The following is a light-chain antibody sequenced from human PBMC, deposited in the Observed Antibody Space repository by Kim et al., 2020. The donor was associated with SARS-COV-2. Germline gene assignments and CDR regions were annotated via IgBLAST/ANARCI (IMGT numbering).Light chain of an antibody. Sequence: SESVGERVTIPWRVSQGPNFWLAGYQHKQGKAPELLINGASPLEGGFPSRFSGSGCGKELTLTISSLQPDDFETYYCQQYNSYPYSFGKGTRLEI. CDR1: QGPNFW. J-gene: IGKJ2*03. CDR3: QQYNSYPYS. CDR2: GAS. V-gene: IGKV1-5*03.